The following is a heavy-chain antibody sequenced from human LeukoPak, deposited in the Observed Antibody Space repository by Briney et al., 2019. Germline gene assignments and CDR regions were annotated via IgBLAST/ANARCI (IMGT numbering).Heavy chain of an antibody. V-gene: IGHV3-21*01. CDR3: ARGNIKFDY. CDR2: ISSSSDYI. J-gene: IGHJ4*02. CDR1: GFAFSSYG. Sequence: GGSLRLSCAASGFAFSSYGMHWVRQAPGKGLEWVSSISSSSDYIYYVDSVKGRFTISRDNAKNSLYLQMNSLRAEDTAVYYCARGNIKFDYWGQGTLATVSS.